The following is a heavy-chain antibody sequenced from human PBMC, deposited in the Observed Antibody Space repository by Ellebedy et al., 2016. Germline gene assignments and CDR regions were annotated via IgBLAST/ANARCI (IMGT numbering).Heavy chain of an antibody. J-gene: IGHJ6*02. CDR3: ARDRDQAPEWSPRGYYYYYGMDV. V-gene: IGHV3-13*01. Sequence: GGSLRLSCAASGFTFNTYDMHWVRQGKGKGLERVACIGSLGDTYYTGSVKGRFTISRDNAKNSLYLQMNSLRAEDTAVYYCARDRDQAPEWSPRGYYYYYGMDVWGQGTTVTVSS. CDR2: IGSLGDT. CDR1: GFTFNTYD. D-gene: IGHD3-3*01.